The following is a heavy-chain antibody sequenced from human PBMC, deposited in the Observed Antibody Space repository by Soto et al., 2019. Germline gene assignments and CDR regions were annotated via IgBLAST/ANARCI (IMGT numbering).Heavy chain of an antibody. V-gene: IGHV3-48*01. Sequence: GGSLRLSCAASGFTFSTYSMNWVRQAPGKGLEWVSYISSSSSTIFYTDSVKGRFTISRDNAKNSLYLQMNSLRAEDTAVYYCARHPERIAQIGWFDPWGQGTLVTVSS. CDR2: ISSSSSTI. CDR1: GFTFSTYS. D-gene: IGHD6-13*01. CDR3: ARHPERIAQIGWFDP. J-gene: IGHJ5*02.